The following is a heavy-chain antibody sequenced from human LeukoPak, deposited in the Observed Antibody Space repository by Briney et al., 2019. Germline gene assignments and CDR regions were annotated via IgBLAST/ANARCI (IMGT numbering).Heavy chain of an antibody. CDR1: GYTFTSYG. CDR3: ARGGRASIAAAGPRDY. Sequence: ASVTVSCMASGYTFTSYGISWVRQAPGQGLEWMGWISAYNGNTNYAQKLQGRVTMTTDTSTSTAYMELRSLRSDDTAVYYCARGGRASIAAAGPRDYWGQGTLVTVSS. J-gene: IGHJ4*02. CDR2: ISAYNGNT. V-gene: IGHV1-18*04. D-gene: IGHD6-13*01.